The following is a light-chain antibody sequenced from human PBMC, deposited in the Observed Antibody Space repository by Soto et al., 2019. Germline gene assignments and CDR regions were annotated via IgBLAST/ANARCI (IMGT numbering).Light chain of an antibody. V-gene: IGLV2-14*03. Sequence: QSALTQPASVSGSPGQSITISCTGTSTDVGSYNFVSWYQQHPGNAPKLVIFDVTNRPSEVSDRFSGSKSGNTASLTISRLQFEDEADYYCSSYRGSSTPVFGGGTKVTVL. CDR3: SSYRGSSTPV. J-gene: IGLJ2*01. CDR1: STDVGSYNF. CDR2: DVT.